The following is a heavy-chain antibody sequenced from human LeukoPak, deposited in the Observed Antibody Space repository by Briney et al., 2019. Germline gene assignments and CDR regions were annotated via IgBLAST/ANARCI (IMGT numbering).Heavy chain of an antibody. V-gene: IGHV3-49*04. CDR3: TREGQLVRDASEI. D-gene: IGHD6-6*01. CDR2: IRSKAYGGTT. CDR1: GFTFGDYA. Sequence: GGSLRLSCTASGFTFGDYAMSWVRQAPGKGLEWVGFIRSKAYGGTTEYAASVKGRFTISRDDSKSIAYLQMNSLKTEDTAVYYCTREGQLVRDASEIWGQGTMVTVSS. J-gene: IGHJ3*02.